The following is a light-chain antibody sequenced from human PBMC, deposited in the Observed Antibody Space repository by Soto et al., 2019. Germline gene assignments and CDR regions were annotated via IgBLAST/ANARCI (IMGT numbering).Light chain of an antibody. CDR2: DAS. V-gene: IGKV1-5*01. Sequence: DIQMTQSPSTLSASVGDRVTITCRASQSVSSWLAWYQQEPGKAPQLLIYDASSLQSGVPSRFSGSGSGTEFTLTISSLQPDDFATYYCQQYNSYSGTFGQGTKVDIK. CDR3: QQYNSYSGT. J-gene: IGKJ1*01. CDR1: QSVSSW.